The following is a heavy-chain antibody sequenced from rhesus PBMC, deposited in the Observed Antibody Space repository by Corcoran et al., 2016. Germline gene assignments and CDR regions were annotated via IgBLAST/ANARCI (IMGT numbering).Heavy chain of an antibody. CDR3: ARDRGYYYYSGSYWPG. CDR2: ISGRGGST. J-gene: IGHJ4*01. V-gene: IGHV4-173*01. Sequence: QVQLQESGPGLVKPSETLSLTCAVSGGSISSNYWSWIRQPPGKGLEGIGRISGRGGSTDNNPSLKSRVTISTDPSKNQFSLKLSSVTAADTAVYYCARDRGYYYYSGSYWPGWGQGVLVTVSS. D-gene: IGHD3-16*01. CDR1: GGSISSNY.